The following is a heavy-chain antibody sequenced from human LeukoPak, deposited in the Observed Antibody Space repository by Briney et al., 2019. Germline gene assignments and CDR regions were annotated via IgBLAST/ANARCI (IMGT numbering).Heavy chain of an antibody. CDR2: ISVNGGTT. CDR1: GFTFSSYA. CDR3: AKDNRRHYTSGPNPDPLH. Sequence: GGSLRLSCAASGFTFSSYAMTWVRQAPGKGLEWVSSISVNGGTTYYADSVKGRFTISRDNAKNSLYLQMDSLRVEDTAFYYCAKDNRRHYTSGPNPDPLHWGQGALVTVSS. V-gene: IGHV3-23*01. D-gene: IGHD6-19*01. J-gene: IGHJ4*02.